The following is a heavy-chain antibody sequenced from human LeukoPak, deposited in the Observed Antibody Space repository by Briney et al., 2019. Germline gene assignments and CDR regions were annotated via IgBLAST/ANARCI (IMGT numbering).Heavy chain of an antibody. Sequence: TSETLSLTCTVSGDSISSYYWSWIRQPPGKGLKWMGYINYSGNTNYNPSLKSRVTISVDTSKNQFSLRLTSVTAADTAVYYCAREGRQDYVYFDCWGQGTLVTVSS. CDR3: AREGRQDYVYFDC. CDR2: INYSGNT. CDR1: GDSISSYY. J-gene: IGHJ4*02. D-gene: IGHD4-17*01. V-gene: IGHV4-59*01.